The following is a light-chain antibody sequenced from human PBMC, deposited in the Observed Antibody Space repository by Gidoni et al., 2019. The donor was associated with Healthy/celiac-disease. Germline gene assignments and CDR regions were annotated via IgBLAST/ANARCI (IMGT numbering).Light chain of an antibody. CDR1: QGISSY. J-gene: IGKJ2*03. CDR2: AAS. V-gene: IGKV1-9*01. CDR3: QRSRS. Sequence: DIQLTQSPSFLSASVGDRVTITCRASQGISSYLAWYQQKPGKAPKLLIYAASTLQSGVPSRFGGSGSGTEFTLTISSLQPEDCATYCCQRSRSFGQGTKLEIK.